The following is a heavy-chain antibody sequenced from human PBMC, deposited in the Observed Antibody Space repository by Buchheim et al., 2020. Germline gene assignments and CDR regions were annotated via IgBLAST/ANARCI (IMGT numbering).Heavy chain of an antibody. Sequence: EVQLVESGGGLVKPGGSLRLSCAASGFSFSNKWMHWVRQAPGKGLVWVARISRVESDTTCADSVKGRFTIPTANPKKPLYLQMNNLRAEDTAVYYCARGGYSYIIDYWGQGTL. D-gene: IGHD5-18*01. J-gene: IGHJ4*02. CDR1: GFSFSNKW. V-gene: IGHV3-74*01. CDR2: ISRVESDT. CDR3: ARGGYSYIIDY.